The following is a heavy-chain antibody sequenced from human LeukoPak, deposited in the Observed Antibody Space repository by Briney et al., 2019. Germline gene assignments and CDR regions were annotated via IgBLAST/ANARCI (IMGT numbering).Heavy chain of an antibody. Sequence: AASVKVSCKASGYTFTGYYMHWVRQAPGQGLEWMGWINPNSGGTNYAQKFQGRVTMTRDTSISTAYMELSRLRSDDTAVYYCARESVAGNWFDPWGQGTLVTVSS. D-gene: IGHD6-19*01. CDR2: INPNSGGT. CDR1: GYTFTGYY. J-gene: IGHJ5*02. V-gene: IGHV1-2*02. CDR3: ARESVAGNWFDP.